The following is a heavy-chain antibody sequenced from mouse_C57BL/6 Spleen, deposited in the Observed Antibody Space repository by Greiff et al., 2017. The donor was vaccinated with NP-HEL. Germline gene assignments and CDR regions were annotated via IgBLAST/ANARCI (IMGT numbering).Heavy chain of an antibody. Sequence: VQLQQPGAELVKPGASVKLSCKASGYTFTSYWMHWVKQRPGQGLEWIGMIHPNSGSTNYNEKFKSKATLTVDKSSSTAYMQLSSLTSEDSAVYYCARLGDYEGAMDYWGQGTSVTVSS. CDR1: GYTFTSYW. V-gene: IGHV1-64*01. D-gene: IGHD2-4*01. CDR2: IHPNSGST. J-gene: IGHJ4*01. CDR3: ARLGDYEGAMDY.